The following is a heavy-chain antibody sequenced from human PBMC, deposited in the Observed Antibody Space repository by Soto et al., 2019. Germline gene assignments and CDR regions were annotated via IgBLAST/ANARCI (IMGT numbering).Heavy chain of an antibody. Sequence: ASVKVSCKASGYTFISYYMHWVRQAPGQGLEWMGMINPSGGRTMYSQQFQGRVTMTGDTSTTTIYMELSSLTSEDTAMYYCARGGIAVAAFFFDYWGQGTLVTVSS. CDR3: ARGGIAVAAFFFDY. CDR1: GYTFISYY. D-gene: IGHD6-19*01. CDR2: INPSGGRT. V-gene: IGHV1-46*03. J-gene: IGHJ4*02.